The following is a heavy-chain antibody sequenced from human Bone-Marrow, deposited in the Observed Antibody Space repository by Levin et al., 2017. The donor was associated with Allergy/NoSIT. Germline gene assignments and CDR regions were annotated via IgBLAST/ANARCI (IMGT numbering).Heavy chain of an antibody. J-gene: IGHJ4*02. V-gene: IGHV3-15*01. CDR1: GFTFSNAW. Sequence: GGSLRLSCAASGFTFSNAWMSWVRQAPGKGLEWVGRIKSKTDGGTTDYAAPVKGRFTISRDDSKNTLYLQMNSLKTEDTAVYYCTTRYYYDSSGYYDYWGQGTLVTVSS. D-gene: IGHD3-22*01. CDR3: TTRYYYDSSGYYDY. CDR2: IKSKTDGGTT.